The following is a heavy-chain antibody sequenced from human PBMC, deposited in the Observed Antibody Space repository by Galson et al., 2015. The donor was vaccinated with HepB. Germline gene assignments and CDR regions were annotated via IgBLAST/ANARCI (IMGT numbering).Heavy chain of an antibody. CDR3: ARDYDFWSGYYRENWFDP. Sequence: SVKVSCKASGYTFTSYAMNWVRQAPGQGLEWMGWINTNTGNPTYAQGFTGRFVFSLDTSVSTAYLQISSLKAEDTAVYYCARDYDFWSGYYRENWFDPWGQGTLVTVSS. J-gene: IGHJ5*02. CDR1: GYTFTSYA. CDR2: INTNTGNP. V-gene: IGHV7-4-1*02. D-gene: IGHD3-3*01.